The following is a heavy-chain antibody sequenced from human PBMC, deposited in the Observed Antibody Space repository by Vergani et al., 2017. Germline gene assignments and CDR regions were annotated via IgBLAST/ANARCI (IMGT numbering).Heavy chain of an antibody. D-gene: IGHD4-17*01. J-gene: IGHJ5*02. CDR1: GFTFSSYE. CDR3: ARDDYGDYFRFDP. CDR2: ISSSGSTI. V-gene: IGHV3-48*03. Sequence: EVQLVESGGGLVQPGGSLRLSCAASGFTFSSYEMNWVRQAPGKGLEWVSYISSSGSTIYYADSVKGRFTISRDNAKNSLYLQMNSLRAEDTAVYYCARDDYGDYFRFDPWGQGTLVTVSS.